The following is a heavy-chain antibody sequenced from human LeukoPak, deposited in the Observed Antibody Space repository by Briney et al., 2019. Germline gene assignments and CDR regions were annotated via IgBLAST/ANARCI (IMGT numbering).Heavy chain of an antibody. Sequence: SETLSLTCAVYGGSFSGYYWSWIRQPPGKGLEWIGEINHSGSTNYNPSLKSRVTISVDTSKNQFSLKLSSVTAADTAVYYCAGRPVEGWYGVIGRWFDPWGQGTLVTVSS. CDR3: AGRPVEGWYGVIGRWFDP. J-gene: IGHJ5*02. D-gene: IGHD6-19*01. CDR1: GGSFSGYY. CDR2: INHSGST. V-gene: IGHV4-34*01.